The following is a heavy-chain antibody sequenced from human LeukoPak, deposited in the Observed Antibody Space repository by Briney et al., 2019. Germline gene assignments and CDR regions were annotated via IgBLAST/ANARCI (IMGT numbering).Heavy chain of an antibody. Sequence: GGSLRLSCAASGFTFSGSALYWVRQASGKGLEWVGRIRSKANSYATAYAASVKGRFTISRDDSKNTAYLQMNSLKTEDTAVYYCTREADTYYDFWSGPQQGYAFDIWGQGTMVTVSS. CDR2: IRSKANSYAT. D-gene: IGHD3-3*01. V-gene: IGHV3-73*01. J-gene: IGHJ3*02. CDR3: TREADTYYDFWSGPQQGYAFDI. CDR1: GFTFSGSA.